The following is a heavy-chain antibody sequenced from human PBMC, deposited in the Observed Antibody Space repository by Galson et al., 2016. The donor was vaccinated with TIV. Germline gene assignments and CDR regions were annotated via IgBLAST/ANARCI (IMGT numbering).Heavy chain of an antibody. J-gene: IGHJ4*02. Sequence: SVKVSCKVSGNSLTELVMHWVRQAPGKGLEWMGGFDPEVSKTVYARKFQGRVTMTADTYRDTAYMELGSLRIVDTAVYYCATVAWFPGLSLDNWGQVTLVTVSS. D-gene: IGHD2/OR15-2a*01. CDR3: ATVAWFPGLSLDN. V-gene: IGHV1-24*01. CDR2: FDPEVSKT. CDR1: GNSLTELV.